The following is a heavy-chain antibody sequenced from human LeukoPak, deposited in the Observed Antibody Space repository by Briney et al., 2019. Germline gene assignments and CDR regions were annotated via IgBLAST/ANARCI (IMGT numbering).Heavy chain of an antibody. J-gene: IGHJ5*02. CDR1: GGSISRYY. Sequence: SETLSLTCTVSGGSISRYYWSWIRQPAGKGLEWIGRIYSDGTITYNPSLQSRVTMSIDASKNQFSLKLSFVTAADTAVYYCARDSGTTGEVKFDPWGQGTLVTVSS. D-gene: IGHD4-17*01. CDR3: ARDSGTTGEVKFDP. V-gene: IGHV4-4*07. CDR2: IYSDGTI.